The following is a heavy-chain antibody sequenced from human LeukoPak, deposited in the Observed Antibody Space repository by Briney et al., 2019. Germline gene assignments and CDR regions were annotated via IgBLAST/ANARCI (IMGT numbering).Heavy chain of an antibody. V-gene: IGHV1-3*01. Sequence: ASVKVSCKASGYTFTSYAMHWVRQAPGQRLEWMGWINAGNGNTKYSQKFQGRVTITRDTSASTAYMELSSLRSEDTAVYYCARPFDSVSGSYRYTLDHWGQGTLVTVSS. CDR2: INAGNGNT. CDR3: ARPFDSVSGSYRYTLDH. D-gene: IGHD3-16*02. CDR1: GYTFTSYA. J-gene: IGHJ4*02.